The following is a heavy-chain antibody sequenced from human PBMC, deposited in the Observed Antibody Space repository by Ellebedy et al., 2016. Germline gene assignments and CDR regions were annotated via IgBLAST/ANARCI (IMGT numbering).Heavy chain of an antibody. V-gene: IGHV3-66*01. D-gene: IGHD3-22*01. CDR3: ARDRSRTMIALDY. CDR1: GFKISNTY. Sequence: GESLKISCAASGFKISNTYMSWVRQAPGKGLEWVSIIYSGGNSYYADSVKGRFTISRDNSKNTLYLQMNSLRAEDTAVYYCARDRSRTMIALDYWGQGTLVTVSS. CDR2: IYSGGNS. J-gene: IGHJ4*02.